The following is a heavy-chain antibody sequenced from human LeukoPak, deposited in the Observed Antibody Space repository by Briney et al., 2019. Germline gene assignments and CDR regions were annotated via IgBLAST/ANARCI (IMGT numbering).Heavy chain of an antibody. D-gene: IGHD5-18*01. CDR2: IKSKTDGGTT. CDR3: TTDLGYSYGYYYYGMDV. Sequence: GGSLRLSCAAFGFTFSNAWMSWVRQAPGKGLEWVGRIKSKTDGGTTDYAAPVKGRFTISRDDSKNTLYLQMNSLKTEDTAVYYCTTDLGYSYGYYYYGMDVWGQGTTVTVSS. J-gene: IGHJ6*02. CDR1: GFTFSNAW. V-gene: IGHV3-15*01.